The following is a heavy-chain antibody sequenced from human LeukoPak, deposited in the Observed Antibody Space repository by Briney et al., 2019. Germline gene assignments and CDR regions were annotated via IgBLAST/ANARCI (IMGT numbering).Heavy chain of an antibody. CDR1: GFTFSSSE. CDR2: ITSSGSTI. J-gene: IGHJ6*02. V-gene: IGHV3-48*03. D-gene: IGHD5-12*01. CDR3: ARDKVATIKFGGYYSGMDV. Sequence: GVSLRLSCAASGFTFSSSEMNWVRQAPGRGLEWVSYITSSGSTIYYADSVKGRFTISRDNAKNSLYLQMNSLRAEDTAVYYCARDKVATIKFGGYYSGMDVWGQGTTVTASS.